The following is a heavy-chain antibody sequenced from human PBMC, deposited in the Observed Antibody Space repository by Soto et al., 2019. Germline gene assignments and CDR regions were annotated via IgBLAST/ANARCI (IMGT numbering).Heavy chain of an antibody. Sequence: EVQLVESGGGLVKPGGSLRLSCAASGFTFSSYSMNWVRQAPGKGLEWVSSISSSSSYIYYADSVKGRFTISRDNAKNSLYLQMNSLRAEDTAVYYCAREGFGGDFWSGRAYWGQGTLVTVSS. CDR2: ISSSSSYI. D-gene: IGHD3-3*01. V-gene: IGHV3-21*01. J-gene: IGHJ4*02. CDR3: AREGFGGDFWSGRAY. CDR1: GFTFSSYS.